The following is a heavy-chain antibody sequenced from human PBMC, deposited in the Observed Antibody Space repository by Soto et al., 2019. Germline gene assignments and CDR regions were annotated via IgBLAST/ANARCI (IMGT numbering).Heavy chain of an antibody. J-gene: IGHJ1*01. CDR2: IIPIFGTA. CDR3: ASTTYYYDSSGYSPFQH. CDR1: GGTFSSYA. V-gene: IGHV1-69*13. Sequence: SVKVSCKASGGTFSSYAISWVRQAPGQGLEWMGGIIPIFGTANYAQKFQGRVTITADESTSTAYMELSSLRSEDTAVYYCASTTYYYDSSGYSPFQHWGQGTLVTVSS. D-gene: IGHD3-22*01.